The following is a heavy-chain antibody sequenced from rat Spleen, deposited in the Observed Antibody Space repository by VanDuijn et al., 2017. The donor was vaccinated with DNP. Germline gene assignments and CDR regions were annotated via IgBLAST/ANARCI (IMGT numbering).Heavy chain of an antibody. V-gene: IGHV5-58*01. CDR2: INPDGGRT. CDR3: IKGGYYYFDY. D-gene: IGHD2-5*01. CDR1: GFTFSGYW. J-gene: IGHJ2*01. Sequence: EVQLVESGGDLVQPGRSLILSCVASGFTFSGYWMSWIRQAPGKGLVWIASINPDGGRTYYPDSVKGRFTISRDNAENTVYLQMNSLRSEDTATYYCIKGGYYYFDYWGQGVMVTVSS.